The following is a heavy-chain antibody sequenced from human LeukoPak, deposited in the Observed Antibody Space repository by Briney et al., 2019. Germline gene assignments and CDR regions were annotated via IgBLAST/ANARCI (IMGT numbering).Heavy chain of an antibody. CDR1: GGSTSDGSYY. Sequence: KPSETLSLTCTVSGGSTSDGSYYWGRIRDTPWNGLEWIGTIHYSGTTHYNRSLKSRVTLSVDTSKNQFSLRLSSVTAADTAVYYCARRTTESYSDYGGQGTLVTVST. V-gene: IGHV4-39*01. CDR3: ARRTTESYSDY. D-gene: IGHD1-1*01. CDR2: IHYSGTT. J-gene: IGHJ4*02.